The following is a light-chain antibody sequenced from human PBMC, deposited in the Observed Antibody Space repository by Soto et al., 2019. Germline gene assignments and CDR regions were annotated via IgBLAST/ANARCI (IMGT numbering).Light chain of an antibody. CDR2: GAS. V-gene: IGKV3-20*01. CDR1: QSVSSSY. J-gene: IGKJ5*01. CDR3: QQYGSSPIT. Sequence: EIVLTHSPGTLSLSPWERATLSCRASQSVSSSYLAWYQQKPVQAPRLLIYGASSRATGIPDRFSGSGSGTDFTRTISRLEPEEFAVYYCQQYGSSPITFGQGTRLEIK.